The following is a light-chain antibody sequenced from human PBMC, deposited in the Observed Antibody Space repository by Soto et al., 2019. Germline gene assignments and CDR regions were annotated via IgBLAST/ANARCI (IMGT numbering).Light chain of an antibody. J-gene: IGKJ1*01. CDR1: QSISYW. Sequence: DIQMTQSPSSLSASVEDRVTITCRASQSISYWLAWYQQRPGKAPKLLIYAASSLQSGVPSRFRGSGSGADFTLTISSLKPEDFETYYCQQSYATPRTFGQGTKVDI. CDR3: QQSYATPRT. V-gene: IGKV1-39*01. CDR2: AAS.